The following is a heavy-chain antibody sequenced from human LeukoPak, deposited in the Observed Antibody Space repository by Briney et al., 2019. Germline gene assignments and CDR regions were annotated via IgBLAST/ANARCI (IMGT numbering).Heavy chain of an antibody. CDR3: ARDMVRGVITPDAFDI. V-gene: IGHV1-2*02. J-gene: IGHJ3*02. CDR1: GGTFSSYA. D-gene: IGHD3-10*01. Sequence: GSSVKVSCKASGGTFSSYAISWVRQAPGQGLEWMGWINPNSGGTNYAQKFQGRVTMTRDTSISTAYMELRSLRSDDTAVYYCARDMVRGVITPDAFDIWGQGTMVTVSS. CDR2: INPNSGGT.